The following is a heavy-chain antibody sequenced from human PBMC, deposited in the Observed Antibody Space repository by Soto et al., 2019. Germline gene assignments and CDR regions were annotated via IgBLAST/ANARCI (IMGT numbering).Heavy chain of an antibody. Sequence: TETLSLTCTVSGGSISSYYWSWIRQPPGKGLEWIGYIYYSGSTNYNPSLKSRVTISVDTSKNQFSLKLSSVTAADTAVYYCARDRASSWYSELLSATKNYYGMDVWGQGTTVTVSS. V-gene: IGHV4-59*01. CDR1: GGSISSYY. CDR3: ARDRASSWYSELLSATKNYYGMDV. CDR2: IYYSGST. J-gene: IGHJ6*02. D-gene: IGHD6-13*01.